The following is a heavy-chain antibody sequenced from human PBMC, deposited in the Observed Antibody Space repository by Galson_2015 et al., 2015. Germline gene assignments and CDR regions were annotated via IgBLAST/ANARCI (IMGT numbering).Heavy chain of an antibody. CDR2: ISSSGSTI. CDR3: ARDPSGCLDHSEMDD. J-gene: IGHJ6*04. Sequence: SLRLSCAASGFTFSSYEMNWVRQAPGKGLEWVSYISSSGSTIYYADSVKGRFTISRDNAKNSLYLQMNSLRAEDTAVYYCARDPSGCLDHSEMDDSVYRTTVPATS. D-gene: IGHD2-15*01. V-gene: IGHV3-48*03. CDR1: GFTFSSYE.